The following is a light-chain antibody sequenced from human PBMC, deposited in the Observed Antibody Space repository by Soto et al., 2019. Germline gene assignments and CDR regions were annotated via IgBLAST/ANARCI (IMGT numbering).Light chain of an antibody. Sequence: QAVVTQPPSASGTPGQRVTISCSGNTSNIGRSTVSWYQQFPGAAPKLLIYGNTQRPLGVPVRFSGSKSDTSASLAIGGLQSEDEADYYCATWNDGVVVFGIGTKLTVL. CDR1: TSNIGRST. CDR2: GNT. CDR3: ATWNDGVVV. V-gene: IGLV1-44*01. J-gene: IGLJ1*01.